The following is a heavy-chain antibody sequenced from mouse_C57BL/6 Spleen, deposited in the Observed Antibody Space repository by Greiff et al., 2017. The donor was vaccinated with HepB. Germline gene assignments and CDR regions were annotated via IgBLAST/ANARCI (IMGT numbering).Heavy chain of an antibody. J-gene: IGHJ4*01. CDR1: GYTFTSYW. CDR3: AREAYDYDEENYAMDY. CDR2: INPSSGYT. V-gene: IGHV1-7*01. Sequence: LVESGAELAKPGASVKLSCKASGYTFTSYWMHWVKQRPGQGLEWIGYINPSSGYTKYNQKFKDKATLTADKSSSTAYMQLSSLTYEDSAVYYCAREAYDYDEENYAMDYWGQGTSVTVSS. D-gene: IGHD2-4*01.